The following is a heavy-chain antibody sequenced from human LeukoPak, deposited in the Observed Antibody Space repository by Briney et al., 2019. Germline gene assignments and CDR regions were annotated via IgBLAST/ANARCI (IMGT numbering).Heavy chain of an antibody. Sequence: PGGSLRLPCAASGFAFSTYGMHWVRQAPGKGLEWVAFTRYDGSHSEYEDSVKGRFSIARDDSKSTLYLQMNSLRAEDTGVYYCARDNSYGFMGCMDYWGQETRVTVSS. CDR2: TRYDGSHS. D-gene: IGHD5-18*01. CDR1: GFAFSTYG. CDR3: ARDNSYGFMGCMDY. J-gene: IGHJ4*02. V-gene: IGHV3-30*02.